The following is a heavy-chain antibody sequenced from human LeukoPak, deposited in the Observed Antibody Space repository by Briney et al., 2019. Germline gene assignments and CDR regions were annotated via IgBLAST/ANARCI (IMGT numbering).Heavy chain of an antibody. CDR1: GFTFSSYA. Sequence: GGSLRLSCAASGFTFSSYAISWVRQAPGKGLEWVSAISGSGGSTYYADSVKGRFTISRDNSKNTLYLQMNSLRAEDTAVYYCAKAGGSINYYYYYGMDVWGQGTTVTVSS. V-gene: IGHV3-23*01. J-gene: IGHJ6*02. D-gene: IGHD1-26*01. CDR3: AKAGGSINYYYYYGMDV. CDR2: ISGSGGST.